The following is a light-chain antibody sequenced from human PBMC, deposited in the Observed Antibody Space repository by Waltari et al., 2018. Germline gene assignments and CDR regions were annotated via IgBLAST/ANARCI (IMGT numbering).Light chain of an antibody. Sequence: DIVLTQSPDSLAVSLGARATINCKSSQSLLSSFNSKTYNAWYQQKPGQPPKLLINWASARGSGVPERFSGSGSETDFTLTISSLQAEDVAVYYCHHYYIPPLTFGQGTRLEIK. CDR1: QSLLSSFNSKTY. CDR2: WAS. V-gene: IGKV4-1*01. CDR3: HHYYIPPLT. J-gene: IGKJ5*01.